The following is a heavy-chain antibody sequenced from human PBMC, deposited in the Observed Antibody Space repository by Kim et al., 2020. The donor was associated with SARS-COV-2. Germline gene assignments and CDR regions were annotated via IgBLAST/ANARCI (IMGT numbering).Heavy chain of an antibody. CDR3: HIVVPAAMDNWFDP. J-gene: IGHJ5*02. D-gene: IGHD2-2*01. Sequence: SETLSLTCTVSGGSISSSSYYWGWIRQPPGKGLEWIGSIYYSGSTYYNPSLKSRVTISVDTSKNQFSLKLSSVTAADTAVYYCHIVVPAAMDNWFDPWGQGTLVTVSS. CDR1: GGSISSSSYY. CDR2: IYYSGST. V-gene: IGHV4-39*07.